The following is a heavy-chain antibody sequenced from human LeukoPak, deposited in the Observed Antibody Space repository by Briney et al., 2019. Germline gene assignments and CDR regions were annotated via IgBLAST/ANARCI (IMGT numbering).Heavy chain of an antibody. V-gene: IGHV3-30*18. CDR1: GFTFSSYG. CDR2: ISYDGSNK. CDR3: AKDGPDYFDY. J-gene: IGHJ4*02. Sequence: GGSLRLCCAASGFTFSSYGMHWVRQAAGKGLEWVAVISYDGSNKYYADSVKGRFTISRDNSKNTLYLQMNSLRAEDTAVYYCAKDGPDYFDYWGRGTLVTVPS.